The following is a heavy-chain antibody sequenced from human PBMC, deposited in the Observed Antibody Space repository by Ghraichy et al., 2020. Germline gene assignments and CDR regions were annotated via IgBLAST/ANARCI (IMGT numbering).Heavy chain of an antibody. CDR1: GGSFSGYY. Sequence: SETLSLTCAVYGGSFSGYYWSWIRQPPGKGLEWIGEINHSGSTNYNPSLKSRVTISVDTSKNQFSLKLSSVTAADTAVYYCARPPGTPNRDPSPEASDYWGQGTLVTVSS. CDR2: INHSGST. D-gene: IGHD1-14*01. J-gene: IGHJ4*02. V-gene: IGHV4-34*01. CDR3: ARPPGTPNRDPSPEASDY.